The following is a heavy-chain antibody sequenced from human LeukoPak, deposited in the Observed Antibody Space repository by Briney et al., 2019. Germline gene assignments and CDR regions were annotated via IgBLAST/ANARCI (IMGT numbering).Heavy chain of an antibody. V-gene: IGHV3-23*01. CDR3: AKDSSYYYGSTCYIDY. CDR2: ISGGGART. Sequence: GGSLRLSCAASGFTFNNYAMSWVRQAPGKGLEWVSGISGGGARTYYPDSVKGRFTISRDNSKNTLYLQMNSLRAEDTAVYYCAKDSSYYYGSTCYIDYWGQGALVTVSS. J-gene: IGHJ4*02. D-gene: IGHD3-22*01. CDR1: GFTFNNYA.